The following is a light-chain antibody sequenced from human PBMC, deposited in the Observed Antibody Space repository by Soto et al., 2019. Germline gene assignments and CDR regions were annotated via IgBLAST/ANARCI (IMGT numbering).Light chain of an antibody. CDR2: GAS. CDR1: QSVSSSY. CDR3: QQYGSSPYT. Sequence: EIVLTQSPGTLSLSPGERATLSCRASQSVSSSYLAWYQQKPGQAPRLLIYGASSRATGIPDRFSGSGSGTDFTLTISRLEPDDFAVYYCQQYGSSPYTFGQGTKVDIK. V-gene: IGKV3-20*01. J-gene: IGKJ2*01.